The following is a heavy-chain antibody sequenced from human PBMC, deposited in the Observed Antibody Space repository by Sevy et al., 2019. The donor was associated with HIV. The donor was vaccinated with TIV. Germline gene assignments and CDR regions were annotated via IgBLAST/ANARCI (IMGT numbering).Heavy chain of an antibody. Sequence: ASVKVSCKASGYTFTSYDINWVRQATGQGLEWMGWMNPNSGNTGYAQKFQGRVTMTRNTSISTAYMELSSLRSEDTAVYYCARGWGDYSNYNYYGMDVWDQGTTVTVSS. D-gene: IGHD4-4*01. J-gene: IGHJ6*02. V-gene: IGHV1-8*01. CDR1: GYTFTSYD. CDR2: MNPNSGNT. CDR3: ARGWGDYSNYNYYGMDV.